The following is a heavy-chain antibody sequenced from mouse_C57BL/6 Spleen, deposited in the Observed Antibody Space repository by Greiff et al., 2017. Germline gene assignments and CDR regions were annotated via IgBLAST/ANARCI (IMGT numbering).Heavy chain of an antibody. V-gene: IGHV14-1*01. CDR3: ARWGTTVVAPFDY. Sequence: EVQLQQSGAELVRPGASVKLSCTASGFNIKDYYMHWVKQRPEQGLEWIGRIDPEDGDTEYAPKFQGKATMTADTSSNTAYLQLSSLTSEDTAVYYCARWGTTVVAPFDYWGQGTTLTVSS. CDR2: IDPEDGDT. J-gene: IGHJ2*01. CDR1: GFNIKDYY. D-gene: IGHD1-1*01.